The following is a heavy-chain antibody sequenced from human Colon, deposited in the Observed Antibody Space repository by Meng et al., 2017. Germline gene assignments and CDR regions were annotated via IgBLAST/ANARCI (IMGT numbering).Heavy chain of an antibody. D-gene: IGHD1-14*01. CDR3: ARGLNPHWFDP. CDR1: GYTFTAYF. Sequence: QVQLLQSGAELKKPGASVKVSCTTSGYTFTAYFIHWVRQAPGQGLEWMGWFIPNSGATNYAQNFQGRVTMTRATSATTAYMELSSLRSDDTAMYYCARGLNPHWFDPWGQGTLVTVSS. V-gene: IGHV1-2*02. CDR2: FIPNSGAT. J-gene: IGHJ5*02.